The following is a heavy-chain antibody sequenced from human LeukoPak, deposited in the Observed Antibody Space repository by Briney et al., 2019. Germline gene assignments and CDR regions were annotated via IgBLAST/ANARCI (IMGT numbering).Heavy chain of an antibody. V-gene: IGHV3-23*01. Sequence: GGSLRFSCAASGFTFSSYAMSWVRQAPGKGLEWVSAISGSGGSTYYADSVKGRFTISRDNSKNTLYLQMNSLRAEDTAVYYCAKEYYGSGMLPMGYWGQGTLVTVSS. CDR2: ISGSGGST. CDR1: GFTFSSYA. CDR3: AKEYYGSGMLPMGY. D-gene: IGHD3-10*01. J-gene: IGHJ4*02.